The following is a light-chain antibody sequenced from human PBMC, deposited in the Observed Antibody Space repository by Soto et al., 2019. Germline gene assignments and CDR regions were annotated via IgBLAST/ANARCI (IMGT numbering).Light chain of an antibody. V-gene: IGKV4-1*01. CDR1: QSIFYSSNNKNY. Sequence: DIVMTQSPDSLAVSLGERATINCKSSQSIFYSSNNKNYLAWYQQKPGQPPKLLIYWASTRESGVPDRISGSGSGTDFTLTITSLQAEDVAVYYCQQYYTALTWTFGQGTKVEIK. J-gene: IGKJ1*01. CDR3: QQYYTALTWT. CDR2: WAS.